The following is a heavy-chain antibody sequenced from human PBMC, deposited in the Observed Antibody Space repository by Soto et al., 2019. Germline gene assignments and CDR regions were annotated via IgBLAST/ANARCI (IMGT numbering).Heavy chain of an antibody. CDR1: GYTFTSYG. CDR3: ARDLNLGLGDY. Sequence: QVQQVQSGAEVKKPGASVKVSCKASGYTFTSYGLSWVRQAPGQGLEWMGWINANNGNTKYAQKLQGRVTMTTDTSTTTDYMELRSLRSDDTAVYYCARDLNLGLGDYWGQGTLVTVSS. CDR2: INANNGNT. V-gene: IGHV1-18*01. J-gene: IGHJ4*02. D-gene: IGHD7-27*01.